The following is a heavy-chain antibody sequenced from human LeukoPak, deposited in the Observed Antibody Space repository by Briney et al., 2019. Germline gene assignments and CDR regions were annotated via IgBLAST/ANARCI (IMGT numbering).Heavy chain of an antibody. CDR1: GGTFSSYA. D-gene: IGHD4-17*01. V-gene: IGHV1-69*04. CDR2: IIPILGIA. Sequence: ASVKVSCKASGGTFSSYAISWVRQAPGQGLEWMGRIIPILGIANYAQKFQGRVTITADKSTSTAYMELSSLRSEDTAVYYCARDGSGPRYDYGDYPEYWGQGTLVTVSS. CDR3: ARDGSGPRYDYGDYPEY. J-gene: IGHJ4*02.